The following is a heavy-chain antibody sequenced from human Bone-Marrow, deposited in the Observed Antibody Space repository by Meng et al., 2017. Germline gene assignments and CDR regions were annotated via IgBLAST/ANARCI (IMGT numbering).Heavy chain of an antibody. V-gene: IGHV3-23*01. CDR3: ANPWGAGWYFDL. J-gene: IGHJ2*01. Sequence: GGSLRLSCAASGFTFSDYYMSWIRQAPGKGLEWVSGISDTGDNTYYLDSVRGRFTISRDNSKNMLYLQMNSLRAEDTAVYFCANPWGAGWYFDLWGRGTRVTVSS. D-gene: IGHD7-27*01. CDR2: ISDTGDNT. CDR1: GFTFSDYY.